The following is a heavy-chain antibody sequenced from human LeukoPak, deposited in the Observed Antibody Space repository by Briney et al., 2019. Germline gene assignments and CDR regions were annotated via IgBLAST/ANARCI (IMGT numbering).Heavy chain of an antibody. J-gene: IGHJ5*02. D-gene: IGHD3-3*01. CDR3: ARVGGEHYYDFWSGYLRPPNWFDP. Sequence: SETLSLTCTVSGGSISSYYWSWIRQPPGKGLEWIGYIYYSGSTNDNPSLKSRVTISVDTSKNQFSLKLSSVTAADTAVYYCARVGGEHYYDFWSGYLRPPNWFDPWGQGTLVTVSS. CDR2: IYYSGST. V-gene: IGHV4-59*01. CDR1: GGSISSYY.